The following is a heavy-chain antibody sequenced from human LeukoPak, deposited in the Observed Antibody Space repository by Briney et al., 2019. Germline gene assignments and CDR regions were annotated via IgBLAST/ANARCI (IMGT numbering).Heavy chain of an antibody. J-gene: IGHJ4*02. CDR1: GFTFRSYA. V-gene: IGHV3-23*01. CDR3: AKGSGYFDWLLPSRDGYDSDY. D-gene: IGHD3-9*01. CDR2: ISGSGGST. Sequence: GRSLRLSCAASGFTFRSYAMSWVRQAPGEGLEWVSAISGSGGSTYYADSVKGRFTISRDNSKNTLYLQMNSLRAEDTAVYYCAKGSGYFDWLLPSRDGYDSDYWGQGTLVTVSS.